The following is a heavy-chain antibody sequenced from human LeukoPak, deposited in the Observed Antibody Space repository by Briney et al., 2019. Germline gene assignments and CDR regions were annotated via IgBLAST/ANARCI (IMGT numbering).Heavy chain of an antibody. CDR1: GGSVSSGSYY. V-gene: IGHV4-61*01. Sequence: SETLSLTCTVSGGSVSSGSYYWSWTRQPPGKGLEWIGYIYYSGSTSYNPSLKSRVTISVDTSKNQFSLKLSSVTAADTAVYYCARGAVAGTLDWFDPWAQGTLVTVSS. J-gene: IGHJ5*02. CDR2: IYYSGST. D-gene: IGHD6-19*01. CDR3: ARGAVAGTLDWFDP.